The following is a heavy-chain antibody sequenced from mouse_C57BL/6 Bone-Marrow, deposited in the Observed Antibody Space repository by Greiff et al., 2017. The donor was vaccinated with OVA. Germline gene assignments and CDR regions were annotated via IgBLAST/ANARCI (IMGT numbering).Heavy chain of an antibody. J-gene: IGHJ1*03. D-gene: IGHD1-1*01. CDR1: GYTFTSYW. CDR3: ARYYGSSPYFDV. V-gene: IGHV1-64*01. CDR2: IHPNSGST. Sequence: VQLQQPGAELVKPGASVKLSCKASGYTFTSYWMHWVKQRPGQGLEWIGMIHPNSGSTNYNEKFKSKATLTVDKSSSTAYMQLSSLTSEDSAVYYCARYYGSSPYFDVWGTGTTVTVSS.